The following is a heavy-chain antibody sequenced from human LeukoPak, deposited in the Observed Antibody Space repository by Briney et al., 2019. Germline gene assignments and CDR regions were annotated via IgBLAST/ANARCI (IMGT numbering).Heavy chain of an antibody. J-gene: IGHJ5*02. V-gene: IGHV4-61*02. CDR2: IYTSGST. CDR1: GGSISSSSYY. D-gene: IGHD1-26*01. CDR3: VRDRGGFDP. Sequence: SETLSLTCTVSGGSISSSSYYWTWIRQPAGKGLEWIGRIYTSGSTTYNPSLKSRVTMSVDTSKNQFSLNLTSVTAADTAVYYCVRDRGGFDPWGQGTLVTVSS.